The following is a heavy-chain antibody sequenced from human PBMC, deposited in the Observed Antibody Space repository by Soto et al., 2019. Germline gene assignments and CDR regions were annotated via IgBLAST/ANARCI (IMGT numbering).Heavy chain of an antibody. CDR2: IKQDGSEK. CDR3: ARIQGVLRYFDWLRRGGYYYYMDV. J-gene: IGHJ6*03. V-gene: IGHV3-7*01. CDR1: GFTFSSYW. Sequence: GGSLRLSCAASGFTFSSYWMSWVRQAPGKGLEWVANIKQDGSEKYYVDSVKGRFTISRDNAKNSLYLQMNSLRAEDTAVYYCARIQGVLRYFDWLRRGGYYYYMDVWGKGTTVTVSS. D-gene: IGHD3-9*01.